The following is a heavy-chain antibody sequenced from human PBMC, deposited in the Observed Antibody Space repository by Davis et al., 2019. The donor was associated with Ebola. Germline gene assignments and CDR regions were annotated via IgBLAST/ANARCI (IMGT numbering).Heavy chain of an antibody. CDR2: INTNTGNP. CDR1: GYTFTSYA. V-gene: IGHV7-4-1*02. CDR3: ARQGPNLYGSVYYFDY. D-gene: IGHD3-10*01. Sequence: ASVKVSCKASGYTFTSYAMNWVRQAPGQGLEWMGWINTNTGNPTYAQGFTGRFVFSLDTSVSTAYLQISSLKAEDTAVYYCARQGPNLYGSVYYFDYWGQGTLVTVSS. J-gene: IGHJ4*02.